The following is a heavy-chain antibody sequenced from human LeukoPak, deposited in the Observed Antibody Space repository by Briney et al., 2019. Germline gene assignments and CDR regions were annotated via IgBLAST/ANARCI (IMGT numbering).Heavy chain of an antibody. J-gene: IGHJ3*02. Sequence: SETLSLTCAVSGGSITGHYWNWIRQTPGMRLEWIGYTSYSRTTIYNSYFKGRATMSIDTSKNQLYLNLTSVTATDTAVYYCAKLGHSDGWYLGAFDIWGQGATVIVSS. V-gene: IGHV4-59*08. D-gene: IGHD6-19*01. CDR3: AKLGHSDGWYLGAFDI. CDR2: TSYSRTT. CDR1: GGSITGHY.